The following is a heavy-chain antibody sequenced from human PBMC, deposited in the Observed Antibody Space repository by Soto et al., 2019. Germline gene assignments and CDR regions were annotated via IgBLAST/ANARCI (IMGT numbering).Heavy chain of an antibody. Sequence: PGGSLRLSCAASGFTFSSYAMSWVRQAPGKGLEWVSAISGSGGSTYYADSVKGRFTISRDNSKNTLYLQMNSLRAEDTAVYYCAKGPYSPHTIYYFDYWGQGALVTVSS. J-gene: IGHJ4*02. CDR2: ISGSGGST. CDR3: AKGPYSPHTIYYFDY. CDR1: GFTFSSYA. V-gene: IGHV3-23*01. D-gene: IGHD5-12*01.